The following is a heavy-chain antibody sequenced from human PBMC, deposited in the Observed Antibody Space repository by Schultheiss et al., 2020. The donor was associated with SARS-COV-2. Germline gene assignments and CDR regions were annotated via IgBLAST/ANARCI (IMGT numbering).Heavy chain of an antibody. J-gene: IGHJ4*02. CDR1: GGSISSSSYY. CDR2: IYYSGST. V-gene: IGHV4-39*07. D-gene: IGHD6-19*01. Sequence: SETLSLTCTVSGGSISSSSYYWGWIRQPPGKGLEWIGSIYYSGSTYYNPSLKSRVTISIDTSKSQFSLKLSSVTAADTAVYFCARVRAYASGGGGFDYWGQGTLVTVSS. CDR3: ARVRAYASGGGGFDY.